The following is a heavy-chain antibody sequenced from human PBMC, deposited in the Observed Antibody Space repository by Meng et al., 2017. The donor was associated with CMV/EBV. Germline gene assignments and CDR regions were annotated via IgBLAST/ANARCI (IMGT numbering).Heavy chain of an antibody. CDR1: GGSISSYY. CDR3: ARDYQLERRSDDY. V-gene: IGHV4-59*01. CDR2: IYYSGST. Sequence: GSLRLSCTVSGGSISSYYWSWIRQPPGKGLEWIGYIYYSGSTNYNPSLKSRVTISVDTSKNQFSLKLSSVTAADTAVYYCARDYQLERRSDDYWGQGTLVTVSS. J-gene: IGHJ4*02. D-gene: IGHD1-1*01.